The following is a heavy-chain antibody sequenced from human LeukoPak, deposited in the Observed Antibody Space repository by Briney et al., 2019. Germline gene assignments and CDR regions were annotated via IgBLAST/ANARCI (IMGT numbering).Heavy chain of an antibody. CDR1: GGSISSSSYY. Sequence: SETLSLTCTVSGGSISSSSYYWGWIRQPPGKRLEWIGSIYYSGSTYYNPSLKSRVTISVDTSKNQFSLKLSSVTAADTAVYYCARVRRVYYDFWSGLGCYFDYWGQGTLVTVSP. CDR2: IYYSGST. D-gene: IGHD3-3*01. J-gene: IGHJ4*02. V-gene: IGHV4-39*07. CDR3: ARVRRVYYDFWSGLGCYFDY.